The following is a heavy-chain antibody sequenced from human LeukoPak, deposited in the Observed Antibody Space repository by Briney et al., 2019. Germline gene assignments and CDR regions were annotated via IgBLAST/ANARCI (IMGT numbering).Heavy chain of an antibody. J-gene: IGHJ6*02. CDR2: IYSGGRA. CDR3: ASTAGIVVVPAAMPWYYYGRDG. CDR1: GFTVCGNY. V-gene: IGHV3-53*01. D-gene: IGHD2-2*01. Sequence: GGSLRLSCAVSGFTVCGNYVSWVRQAPGKGLEWGSVIYSGGRADYAVCVKGRFTITRDNSKGTRYLQMNSLKAEDTAVYYCASTAGIVVVPAAMPWYYYGRDGWGQGTTVTVSS.